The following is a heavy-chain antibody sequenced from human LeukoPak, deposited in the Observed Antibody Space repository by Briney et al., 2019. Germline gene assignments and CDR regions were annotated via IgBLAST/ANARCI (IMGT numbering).Heavy chain of an antibody. D-gene: IGHD3-22*01. CDR2: IYYSGST. Sequence: KTSETLSLTCTVSGGSINSSTYYWGWIRQPPGKGLEWIGSIYYSGSTNYNPSLKSRVTISVDTSKNQFSLKLSSVTAADTAVYYCARETEGHDSSGYLGYWGQGTLVTVSS. V-gene: IGHV4-39*07. J-gene: IGHJ4*02. CDR1: GGSINSSTYY. CDR3: ARETEGHDSSGYLGY.